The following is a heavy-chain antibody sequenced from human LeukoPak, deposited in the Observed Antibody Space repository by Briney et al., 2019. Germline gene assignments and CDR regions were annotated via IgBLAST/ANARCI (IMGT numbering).Heavy chain of an antibody. CDR3: ARDQVLRYFDPYYFDY. D-gene: IGHD3-9*01. V-gene: IGHV3-7*01. J-gene: IGHJ4*02. Sequence: PGRSLRLSCAASGFTFSSYWMSWVRQAPGKGLEWVANIKQDGSEKYYVDSVKGRFTISRDNAKNSLYLQLNSLRAEDTAVYYCARDQVLRYFDPYYFDYWGQGTLDTVSS. CDR1: GFTFSSYW. CDR2: IKQDGSEK.